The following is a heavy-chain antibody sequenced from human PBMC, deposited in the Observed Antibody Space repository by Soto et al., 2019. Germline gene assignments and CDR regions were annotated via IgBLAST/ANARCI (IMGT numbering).Heavy chain of an antibody. D-gene: IGHD3-22*01. CDR1: GFTFSSYA. V-gene: IGHV3-23*01. Sequence: EVQLLESGGGLVQPGGSLRLSCAASGFTFSSYAMTWVRQAPGKGLEWVSIISGSGGTTYYADSVKGRFTISRDNSKHTMYLQMNSLRADDTAVYYCAKKDNYYDSSGYYLEYFHHWGQGTLVTVSS. CDR2: ISGSGGTT. J-gene: IGHJ1*01. CDR3: AKKDNYYDSSGYYLEYFHH.